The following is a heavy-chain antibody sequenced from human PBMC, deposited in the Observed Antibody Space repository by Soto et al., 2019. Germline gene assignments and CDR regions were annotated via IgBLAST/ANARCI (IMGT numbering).Heavy chain of an antibody. V-gene: IGHV1-69*01. D-gene: IGHD5-12*01. Sequence: QVQLVQSGAEVKKPGSSVKVSCKASGGTFSSYAISWVRQAPGHGLEWMGGIIPIFGTANYAQKFQGRVTIPADVSTSTADVELSSLRCEXXXXXYCARSTGWLQLDYWGQGTLVTVSS. CDR3: ARSTGWLQLDY. J-gene: IGHJ4*02. CDR1: GGTFSSYA. CDR2: IIPIFGTA.